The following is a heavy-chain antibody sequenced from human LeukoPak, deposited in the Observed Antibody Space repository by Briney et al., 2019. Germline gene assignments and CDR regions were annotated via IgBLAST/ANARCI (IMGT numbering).Heavy chain of an antibody. CDR1: GGSISSGGYS. Sequence: PSETLSLTCAVSGGSISSGGYSWSWIRQPPGKGLEWIGYIYHSGSTYYNPSLKSRVTISVDRSKNQFSLKLSSVTAADTAVYYCASYGDYGGEYFQHWGQGTLVTVSS. CDR2: IYHSGST. D-gene: IGHD4-17*01. CDR3: ASYGDYGGEYFQH. V-gene: IGHV4-30-2*01. J-gene: IGHJ1*01.